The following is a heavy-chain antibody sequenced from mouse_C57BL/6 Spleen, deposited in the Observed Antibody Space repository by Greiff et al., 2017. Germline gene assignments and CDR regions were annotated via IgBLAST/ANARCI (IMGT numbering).Heavy chain of an antibody. V-gene: IGHV1-54*01. CDR2: INPGSGGT. Sequence: QVQLQQSGAELVRPGTSVKVSCKASGYAFTNYLIEWVKQRPGQGLEWIGVINPGSGGTNYNEKFKGKATLTADKSSSTAYMQLSSLTSEDSAVYFCARGGATRVGADWYFDVWGKGTTVTVSS. CDR3: ARGGATRVGADWYFDV. D-gene: IGHD1-1*01. J-gene: IGHJ1*03. CDR1: GYAFTNYL.